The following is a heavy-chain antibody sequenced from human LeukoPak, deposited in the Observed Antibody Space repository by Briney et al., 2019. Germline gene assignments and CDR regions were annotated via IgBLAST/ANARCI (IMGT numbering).Heavy chain of an antibody. V-gene: IGHV3-53*01. CDR3: ARSASGATSNP. CDR2: IYSGGST. D-gene: IGHD1-26*01. Sequence: GGSLRLSCAASGFTVSSNYMSWVRQAPGKGLEWVSVIYSGGSTYYADSVKGRFTISRDNSKNTLYLQMNSLRAEDTAVYYCARSASGATSNPWGQGTLVTVSS. J-gene: IGHJ5*02. CDR1: GFTVSSNY.